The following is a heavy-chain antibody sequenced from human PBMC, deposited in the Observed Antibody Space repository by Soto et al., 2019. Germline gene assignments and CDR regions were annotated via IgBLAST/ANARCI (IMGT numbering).Heavy chain of an antibody. CDR3: ARDKEAYDYEVGNWFDP. Sequence: QVQLVESGGGVVQPGRSLRLSCAASGFTFSSYGMHWVRQAPGKGLEWVAVIWYDGSNKYYADSVKGRFTISRDNSKNTLYLQMNGLRAEDTAVYYCARDKEAYDYEVGNWFDPWGQGTLVTVSS. J-gene: IGHJ5*02. CDR2: IWYDGSNK. D-gene: IGHD4-17*01. CDR1: GFTFSSYG. V-gene: IGHV3-33*01.